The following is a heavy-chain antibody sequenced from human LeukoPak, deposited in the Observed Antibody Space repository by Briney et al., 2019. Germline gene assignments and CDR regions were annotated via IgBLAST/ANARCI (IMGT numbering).Heavy chain of an antibody. J-gene: IGHJ4*02. D-gene: IGHD1-26*01. V-gene: IGHV3-23*01. CDR3: AKGRSILGATRVDY. CDR1: GFPFSSYA. Sequence: GGSLRLSCAASGFPFSSYAMSGVRQAPGKGLEWVSAISGSGGSTYYADSVKGRFTISRDNSKNTLYLQMNSLRAEDTAVYYCAKGRSILGATRVDYWGQGTLVTVSS. CDR2: ISGSGGST.